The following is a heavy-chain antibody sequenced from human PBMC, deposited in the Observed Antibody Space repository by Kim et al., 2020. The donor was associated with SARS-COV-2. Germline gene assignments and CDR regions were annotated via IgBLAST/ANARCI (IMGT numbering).Heavy chain of an antibody. D-gene: IGHD3-10*01. CDR2: IYYSGGT. CDR3: ATSQRSDYYGSGSFYYYYYMDV. CDR1: GGSISSGTYS. Sequence: SETLSLTCDVSGGSISSGTYSWSWIRRPPGKGLEWIGSIYYSGGTQYNPSLKSRVTISVDRSKNQFSLNLSSVTAADTAVYHCATSQRSDYYGSGSFYYYYYMDVWGKGTTVTVSS. V-gene: IGHV4-30-2*01. J-gene: IGHJ6*03.